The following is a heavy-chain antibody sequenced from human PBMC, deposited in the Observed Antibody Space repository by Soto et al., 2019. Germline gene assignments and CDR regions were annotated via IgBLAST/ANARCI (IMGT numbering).Heavy chain of an antibody. CDR3: ARHPKYYSGYRYFDY. Sequence: PGESLKISCKASGYNFGSYWIAWVRQMPGKGLEWMGIIYPGDSDTRYNPSFQGQVTISADESIGTAYLQWSSLQASDSAMYYCARHPKYYSGYRYFDYWGQGTRVTVSS. V-gene: IGHV5-51*01. D-gene: IGHD5-12*01. J-gene: IGHJ4*02. CDR2: IYPGDSDT. CDR1: GYNFGSYW.